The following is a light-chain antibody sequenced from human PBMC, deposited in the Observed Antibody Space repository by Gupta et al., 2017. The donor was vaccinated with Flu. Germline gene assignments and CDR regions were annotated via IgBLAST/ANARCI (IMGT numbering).Light chain of an antibody. CDR1: SGDIASAF. J-gene: IGLJ3*02. CDR3: QSYDGATWV. V-gene: IGLV6-57*01. Sequence: FVLTQPQSVSESPGKTVTISCTRSSGDIASAFVQWLQQRPDSPPTTVVYQNDLRPSGVPARFSGSVDTSSNSASLVISGLRTEDEADYYCQSYDGATWVFGGGTKVTVL. CDR2: QND.